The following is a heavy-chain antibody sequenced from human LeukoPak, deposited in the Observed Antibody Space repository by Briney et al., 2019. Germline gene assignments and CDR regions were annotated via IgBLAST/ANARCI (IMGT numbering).Heavy chain of an antibody. D-gene: IGHD4/OR15-4a*01. V-gene: IGHV3-11*06. Sequence: GGSLRLSCAASGFTISDYYMSWIRQAPGKGLEWISYLSSSGSHTNFADSVEGRFTISRDNAKNSLYLQMNSLRVEDTAVYYCARDGYGALRFDCWGQGTLVTVSS. CDR3: ARDGYGALRFDC. CDR2: LSSSGSHT. J-gene: IGHJ4*02. CDR1: GFTISDYY.